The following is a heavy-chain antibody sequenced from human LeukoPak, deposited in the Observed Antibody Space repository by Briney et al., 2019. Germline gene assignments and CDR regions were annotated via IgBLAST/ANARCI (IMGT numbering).Heavy chain of an antibody. Sequence: ASVKVSCKSSGYTFTSYDINWVRQATAQGLEWMGWMNPNSGNTGYAQKFQGRVTMTRNTSISTAYMELSSLRSEDTAVYYCARGGGMTMIVVVRKDDAFDIWGQGTMVTVSS. CDR1: GYTFTSYD. J-gene: IGHJ3*02. V-gene: IGHV1-8*02. D-gene: IGHD3-22*01. CDR3: ARGGGMTMIVVVRKDDAFDI. CDR2: MNPNSGNT.